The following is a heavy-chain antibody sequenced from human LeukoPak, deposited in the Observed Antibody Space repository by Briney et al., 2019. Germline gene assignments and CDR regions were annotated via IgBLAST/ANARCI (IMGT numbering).Heavy chain of an antibody. Sequence: GGSLRLSCAASGFTFSSYAMHWVRQAPGKGLEWVAVISYDGSNKYYADSVKGRFTISGDNSKNTLYLQMNSLRAEDTAVYYCAREDGDYVVSRAFDIWGQGTMVTVSS. CDR1: GFTFSSYA. CDR2: ISYDGSNK. D-gene: IGHD4-17*01. V-gene: IGHV3-30-3*01. CDR3: AREDGDYVVSRAFDI. J-gene: IGHJ3*02.